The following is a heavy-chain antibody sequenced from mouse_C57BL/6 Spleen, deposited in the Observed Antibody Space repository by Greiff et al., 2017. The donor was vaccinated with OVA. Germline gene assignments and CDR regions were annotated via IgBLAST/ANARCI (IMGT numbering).Heavy chain of an antibody. J-gene: IGHJ3*01. V-gene: IGHV5-16*01. CDR2: INYDGSST. Sequence: EVQLVESEGGLVQPGSSMKLSCTASGFTFSDYYMAWVRQVPEKGLEWVANINYDGSSTYYLDSLKSRFIISRDNAKNILYLQMSSLKSEDTATYYCARVDLAFAYWGQGTLVTVSA. CDR1: GFTFSDYY. CDR3: ARVDLAFAY.